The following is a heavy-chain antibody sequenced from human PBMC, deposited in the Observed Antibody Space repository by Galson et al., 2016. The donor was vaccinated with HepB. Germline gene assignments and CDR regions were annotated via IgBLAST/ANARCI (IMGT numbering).Heavy chain of an antibody. J-gene: IGHJ4*02. CDR2: IWYDESNK. CDR3: ATDGSCGTKGDCFES. D-gene: IGHD3-10*01. Sequence: SLRLSCAGSGFTFKKFGMMWVRQAPGKGLERVSLIWYDESNKDYRDSVRGRFTISRDDSQEILYLQINSLRAEDTAVYYCATDGSCGTKGDCFESWGQGTQVTV. V-gene: IGHV3-33*03. CDR1: GFTFKKFG.